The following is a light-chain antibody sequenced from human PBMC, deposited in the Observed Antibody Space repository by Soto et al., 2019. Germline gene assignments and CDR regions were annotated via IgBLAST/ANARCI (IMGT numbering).Light chain of an antibody. J-gene: IGKJ1*01. V-gene: IGKV1-8*01. CDR2: AAS. CDR1: QGISSY. Sequence: AIRMTQSPSSLSASTGDRVTITCRASQGISSYLAWYQQKPGKAPKLLIYAASTLQSGVPSRVSGSGSGTDFNLTISCLQSEDFATYYCQQYCSYPQTFGQGTKVEIK. CDR3: QQYCSYPQT.